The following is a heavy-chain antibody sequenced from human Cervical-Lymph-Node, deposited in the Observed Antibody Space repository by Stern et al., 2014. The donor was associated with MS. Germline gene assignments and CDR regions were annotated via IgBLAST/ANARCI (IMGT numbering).Heavy chain of an antibody. Sequence: EVQLVESGGGLVKPGGSLRLSCAVSGFTFTNAWMSWVRQVPGKGLEWVGHIRSKNEGETTDYAAPVKGRFTISRDDSKNTLYLQMNRLKTEDTAVYYCATEALWFGESSLLYFDNWGQGTLVTVSS. CDR3: ATEALWFGESSLLYFDN. CDR1: GFTFTNAW. D-gene: IGHD3-10*01. J-gene: IGHJ4*02. CDR2: IRSKNEGETT. V-gene: IGHV3-15*01.